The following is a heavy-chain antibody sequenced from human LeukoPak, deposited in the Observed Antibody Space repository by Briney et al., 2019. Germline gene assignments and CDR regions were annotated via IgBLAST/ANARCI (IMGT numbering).Heavy chain of an antibody. D-gene: IGHD3-16*01. V-gene: IGHV3-21*01. J-gene: IGHJ4*02. CDR3: GRAFPPLRTSSAGDL. CDR1: GFTFNNYV. Sequence: PGGSLRLSCAASGFTFNNYVMSWVRQAPGKGLEWVSSISYLSSHVYYGDSVKGRFSISRDNAKNSLYLQMNSLGAEDTAIYYCGRAFPPLRTSSAGDLWGQGILVTVSS. CDR2: ISYLSSHV.